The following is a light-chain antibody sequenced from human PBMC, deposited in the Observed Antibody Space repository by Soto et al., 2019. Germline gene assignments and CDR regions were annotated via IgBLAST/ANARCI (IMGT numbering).Light chain of an antibody. CDR1: QSVNSN. J-gene: IGKJ1*01. V-gene: IGKV3-20*01. CDR2: GAS. Sequence: EIVMTQSPATLSVSPGERATLSCTASQSVNSNLAWYQQNPGQAPRLLIYGASSRATGIPDRFSGSGSGTDFTLTISRLEPEDFAVYYCQQYGSSPWTFGQGTKVEIK. CDR3: QQYGSSPWT.